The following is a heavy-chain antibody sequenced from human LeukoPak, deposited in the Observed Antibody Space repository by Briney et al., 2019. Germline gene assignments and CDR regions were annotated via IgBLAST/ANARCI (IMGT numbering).Heavy chain of an antibody. CDR1: GYSFTSYW. CDR2: IYPGDSDI. CDR3: VRHTDYWFDS. D-gene: IGHD2-21*02. J-gene: IGHJ5*01. V-gene: IGHV5-51*01. Sequence: GESLKISCKGSGYSFTSYWIGWVRQMPGKGLEWMGIIYPGDSDIRYSPSFQGQVTISADKSITTAYLQWSGLKASDTAMYYCVRHTDYWFDSWGQGTLVTVSS.